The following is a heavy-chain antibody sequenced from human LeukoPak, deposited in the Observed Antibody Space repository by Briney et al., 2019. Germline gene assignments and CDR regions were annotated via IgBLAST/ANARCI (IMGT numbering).Heavy chain of an antibody. CDR3: ARGQGEGGFDY. CDR1: GFTFRSNA. J-gene: IGHJ4*02. V-gene: IGHV3-30-3*01. Sequence: TGKSLRLSCAASGFTFRSNAMHWVRQAPGRGLDWVAVISYDGNNQDYAESVKGRFTLSRDISKNTLYLQMNSLRPEDTAVYYCARGQGEGGFDYWGQGTLVTVSS. CDR2: ISYDGNNQ. D-gene: IGHD1-26*01.